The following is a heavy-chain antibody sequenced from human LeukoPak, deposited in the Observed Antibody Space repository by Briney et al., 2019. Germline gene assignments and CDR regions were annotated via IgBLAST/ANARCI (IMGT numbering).Heavy chain of an antibody. V-gene: IGHV4-34*01. J-gene: IGHJ2*01. Sequence: SSETLSLTCAVYGGSFSGYYWSWIRQPPGKGLEWIGEINHSGSTNYNPSLKSRVTISVDTSKNQFSLKLSSVTAADTAVYYCARGGGGHYDFWSGYYSWYFDLWGRGTLVTVSS. CDR2: INHSGST. CDR3: ARGGGGHYDFWSGYYSWYFDL. CDR1: GGSFSGYY. D-gene: IGHD3-3*01.